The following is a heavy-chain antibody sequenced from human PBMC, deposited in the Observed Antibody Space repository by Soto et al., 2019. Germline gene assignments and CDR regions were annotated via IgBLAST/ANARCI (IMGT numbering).Heavy chain of an antibody. CDR2: IKQDGSDK. Sequence: GGSLRLSCAASGFTFSSYWMHWVRQAPGKGLEWVANIKQDGSDKYYVDSVKGRFTISRDNAKNSLYLQMNSLRAEDTAVYYCASARYGGNLDYWGQGTLVTVSS. D-gene: IGHD4-17*01. V-gene: IGHV3-7*01. CDR3: ASARYGGNLDY. J-gene: IGHJ4*02. CDR1: GFTFSSYW.